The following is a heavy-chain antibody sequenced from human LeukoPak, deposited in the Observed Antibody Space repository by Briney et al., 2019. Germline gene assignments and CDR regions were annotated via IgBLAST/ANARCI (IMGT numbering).Heavy chain of an antibody. V-gene: IGHV1-2*02. CDR1: GYTFTGYY. D-gene: IGHD6-19*01. Sequence: GASVKVSCKASGYTFTGYYMHWVRQAPGQGLEWMGWINPNSGGTNYAQKFQGRVTMTRDTSISTAYMELSRLRSDDTAVYYCARDGYSSGWYISYYYGVDVWGQGTTVTVSS. J-gene: IGHJ6*02. CDR3: ARDGYSSGWYISYYYGVDV. CDR2: INPNSGGT.